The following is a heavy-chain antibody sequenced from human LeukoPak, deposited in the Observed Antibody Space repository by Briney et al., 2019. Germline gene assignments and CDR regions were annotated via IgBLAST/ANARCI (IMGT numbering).Heavy chain of an antibody. CDR1: GGSVSSHTYY. J-gene: IGHJ3*02. D-gene: IGHD3-3*01. Sequence: PSETLSLTCTVSGGSVSSHTYYWGWIRQPPGKGLEWIGSMHYIGSSYYNPSLKSRVTISVDTSKNQFSLKLSSVTAADTAVYYCASSITIFGVVTRGAFDIWGQGTMVTVSS. CDR2: MHYIGSS. CDR3: ASSITIFGVVTRGAFDI. V-gene: IGHV4-39*07.